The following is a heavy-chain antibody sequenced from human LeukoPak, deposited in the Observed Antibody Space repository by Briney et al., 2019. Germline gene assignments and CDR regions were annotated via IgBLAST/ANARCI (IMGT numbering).Heavy chain of an antibody. V-gene: IGHV3-30*02. CDR3: AKDYSGVTTVITREDY. CDR1: GFTFSSYG. Sequence: GGSLRLSCAASGFTFSSYGMHWVRQAPGKGLEWVAFIRYDGSNKYYADSVKGRFTISRDNSKNTLYLQMNSLRAEDTAVYYCAKDYSGVTTVITREDYWGQGTLVTVSS. D-gene: IGHD4-17*01. CDR2: IRYDGSNK. J-gene: IGHJ4*02.